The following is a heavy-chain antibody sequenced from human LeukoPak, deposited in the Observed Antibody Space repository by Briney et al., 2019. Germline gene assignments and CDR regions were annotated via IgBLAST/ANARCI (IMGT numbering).Heavy chain of an antibody. Sequence: MTSETLSLTCTVSGGSISSYYWSWIQQPPGKGLEWIGYIYYSGSTNYNPSLKSRVTISVDTSKNQFSLKLSSVAAADTAVYYCARGGVLRYFDWPLGDAFDIWGQGTMVTVSS. J-gene: IGHJ3*02. D-gene: IGHD3-9*01. V-gene: IGHV4-59*01. CDR1: GGSISSYY. CDR2: IYYSGST. CDR3: ARGGVLRYFDWPLGDAFDI.